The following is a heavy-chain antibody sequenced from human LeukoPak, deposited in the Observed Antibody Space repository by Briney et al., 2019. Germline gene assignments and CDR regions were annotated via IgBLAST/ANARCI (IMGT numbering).Heavy chain of an antibody. D-gene: IGHD2-2*01. Sequence: GSLRLSCAASGFTSSSYAMSWIRQPPGKGLEWIGSIYYSGSTYYNPSLKSRVTISEDTSKNQFSLKLSSVTAADTAVYYCAVYCSSTSCYARRAFDIWGQGTTVTVSS. CDR2: IYYSGST. CDR1: GFTSSSYA. J-gene: IGHJ3*02. CDR3: AVYCSSTSCYARRAFDI. V-gene: IGHV4-39*01.